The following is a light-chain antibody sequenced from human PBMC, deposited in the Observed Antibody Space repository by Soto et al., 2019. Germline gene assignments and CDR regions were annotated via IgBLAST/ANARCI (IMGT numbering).Light chain of an antibody. J-gene: IGKJ3*01. CDR2: GAS. CDR3: QQYGSSPFT. V-gene: IGKV3-20*01. Sequence: EIVLTQSPGTLSLSPGERATLSCRASQSVSSSYLAWYQQKPGQAPRLLIYGASSRATGIPDRFSGRGSETDFTLTISRLEPEEFAVYYCQQYGSSPFTFGPGTKVDIK. CDR1: QSVSSSY.